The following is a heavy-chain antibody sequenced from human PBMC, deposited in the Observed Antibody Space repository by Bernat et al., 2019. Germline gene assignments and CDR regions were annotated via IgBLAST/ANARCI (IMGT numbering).Heavy chain of an antibody. V-gene: IGHV3-21*01. J-gene: IGHJ2*01. CDR3: VGNILNQIGVGDLPFDI. CDR1: GFTFSSYS. D-gene: IGHD3-10*01. Sequence: EVQLVESGGGLVKPGGSLRLSCAASGFTFSSYSMNWVRQAPGKGLEWVSSISSSSSYIYYADSVKGRFTISRDNAKNSLYLQMNSLRAEDTAVYYCVGNILNQIGVGDLPFDIWGRGTLVTVSS. CDR2: ISSSSSYI.